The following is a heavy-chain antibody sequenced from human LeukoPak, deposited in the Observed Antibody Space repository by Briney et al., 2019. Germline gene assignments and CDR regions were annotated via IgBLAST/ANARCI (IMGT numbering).Heavy chain of an antibody. J-gene: IGHJ4*02. CDR3: AREPSGSGGYDY. V-gene: IGHV1-2*02. Sequence: ASVKVSCKASGFTFSGYYMHWVRQAPGQGLEWMAWISPNSGGTNYVQKLQGRVTVTRDTSISTDYMEISGLTSDDTALYYCAREPSGSGGYDYWGRGTLVTVSS. CDR1: GFTFSGYY. CDR2: ISPNSGGT. D-gene: IGHD3-10*01.